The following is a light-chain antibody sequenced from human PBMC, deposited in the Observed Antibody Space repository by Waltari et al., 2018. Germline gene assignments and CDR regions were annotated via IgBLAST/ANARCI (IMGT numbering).Light chain of an antibody. Sequence: QSALTQPASVSGSPGQSITISCTGTSSDFGGYKYVSWYQHHPGRAPKLMIYDVSKRPSGVSHRFSGSKSGNTASLTISGLQAEDEADYYCSSYTSSSTYVFATGTKVTVL. J-gene: IGLJ1*01. CDR2: DVS. CDR3: SSYTSSSTYV. V-gene: IGLV2-14*03. CDR1: SSDFGGYKY.